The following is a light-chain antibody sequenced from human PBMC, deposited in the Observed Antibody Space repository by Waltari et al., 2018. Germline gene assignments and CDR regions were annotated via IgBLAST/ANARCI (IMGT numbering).Light chain of an antibody. J-gene: IGLJ3*02. CDR3: AAWDDSLNGPM. CDR1: SSNIGSNS. CDR2: SNN. V-gene: IGLV1-44*01. Sequence: QTVLTQTPSASGTPGQRVSISCSGSSSNIGSNSVTWFQQFPGTAPKLLIYSNNERPSGVPDRFSGSKSGTSASLAISGLQSEDEADYYCAAWDDSLNGPMFGGGTKLTVL.